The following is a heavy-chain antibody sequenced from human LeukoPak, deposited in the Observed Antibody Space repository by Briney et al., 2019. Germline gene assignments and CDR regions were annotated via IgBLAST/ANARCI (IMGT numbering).Heavy chain of an antibody. D-gene: IGHD3-3*01. J-gene: IGHJ6*02. V-gene: IGHV4-34*01. CDR1: GGSFSGYY. Sequence: PSETLSLTCVVYGGSFSGYYWSWIRQPPGKGLEWIGEIDHSGSTDYNPSLKSRVSISVDTSKNQFSLKLSSVTAADTAVYYCARARDEWLSGVGDYYYYGMDVWGQGTTVTVSS. CDR2: IDHSGST. CDR3: ARARDEWLSGVGDYYYYGMDV.